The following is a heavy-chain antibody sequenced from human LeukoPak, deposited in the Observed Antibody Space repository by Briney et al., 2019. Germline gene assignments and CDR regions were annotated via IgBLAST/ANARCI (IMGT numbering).Heavy chain of an antibody. J-gene: IGHJ5*02. CDR1: GYTFTGYY. D-gene: IGHD6-13*01. Sequence: ASVKVSRKASGYTFTGYYMHWVRQAPGQGLEWMGWINLNSGGTNYAQKFQGWVTMTRDTSISTAYMELSRLRSDDTAVYYCARARSSSWSNWFDPWGQGTLVTVSS. CDR3: ARARSSSWSNWFDP. V-gene: IGHV1-2*04. CDR2: INLNSGGT.